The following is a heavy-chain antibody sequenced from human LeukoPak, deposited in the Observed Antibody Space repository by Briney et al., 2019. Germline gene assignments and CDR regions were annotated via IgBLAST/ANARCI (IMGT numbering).Heavy chain of an antibody. CDR2: INPNSGGT. V-gene: IGHV1-2*02. CDR3: ARDRAPSIVGATGAFDI. Sequence: GASVKVSCKASGYTFTCYYMHWVRQAPGQGGEWRGWINPNSGGTNYAQKCQGRVTITRDTSISTAYMELSRLRSDDTAVYYCARDRAPSIVGATGAFDIWGQGTMVTVSS. D-gene: IGHD1-26*01. CDR1: GYTFTCYY. J-gene: IGHJ3*02.